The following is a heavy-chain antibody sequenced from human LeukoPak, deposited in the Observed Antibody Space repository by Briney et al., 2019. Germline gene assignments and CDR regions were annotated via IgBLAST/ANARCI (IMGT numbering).Heavy chain of an antibody. CDR3: ARKYYDFWSGLNWFDP. Sequence: SETLSLTCTVSGYSISSGYYWGWIRQPPGKGLEWIGSIYHSGSTYYNPSLKSRVTISVDTSKNQFSLKLSSVTAADTAVYYCARKYYDFWSGLNWFDPWGQGTLVTVSS. CDR1: GYSISSGYY. J-gene: IGHJ5*02. V-gene: IGHV4-38-2*02. D-gene: IGHD3-3*01. CDR2: IYHSGST.